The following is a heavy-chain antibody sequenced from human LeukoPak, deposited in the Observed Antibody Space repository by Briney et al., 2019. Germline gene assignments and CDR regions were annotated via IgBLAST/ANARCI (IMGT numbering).Heavy chain of an antibody. CDR1: GFTFSSYS. CDR3: ASRSYYDSSGARPII. J-gene: IGHJ3*02. Sequence: PGGSLRLSCAASGFTFSSYSMNWVRQAPGKGLEWVSYISGSSSTIYYADSVKGRFTISRDNAKNSLYLQMNSLRAEGTAVYYCASRSYYDSSGARPIIWGQGTMVTVSS. V-gene: IGHV3-48*04. CDR2: ISGSSSTI. D-gene: IGHD3-22*01.